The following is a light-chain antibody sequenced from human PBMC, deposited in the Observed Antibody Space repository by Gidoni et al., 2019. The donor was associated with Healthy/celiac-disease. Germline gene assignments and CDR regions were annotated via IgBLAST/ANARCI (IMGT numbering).Light chain of an antibody. CDR3: CSYAGSSTSV. Sequence: QSALTQPASVSGSPEQSITISCTGTSSDVVSYHLVSWYQQHPGKAPKLMIYEGSKRPSGVSNRFSGSKSGNTASLTISGLQAEDEADYYCCSYAGSSTSVFGGGTKLTVL. J-gene: IGLJ3*02. CDR2: EGS. CDR1: SSDVVSYHL. V-gene: IGLV2-23*01.